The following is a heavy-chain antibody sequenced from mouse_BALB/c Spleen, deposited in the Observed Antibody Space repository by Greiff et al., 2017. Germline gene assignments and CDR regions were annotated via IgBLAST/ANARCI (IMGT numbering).Heavy chain of an antibody. CDR2: ISSGGSYT. Sequence: EVMLVESGGGLVKPGGSLKLSCAASGFTFSSYAMSWVRQTPEKRLEWVATISSGGSYTYYPDSVKGRFTISRDNAKNTLYLQMSSLRSEDTAMYYCARRGGHWYFDVWGAGTTVTVSS. J-gene: IGHJ1*01. CDR1: GFTFSSYA. V-gene: IGHV5-9-1*01. CDR3: ARRGGHWYFDV.